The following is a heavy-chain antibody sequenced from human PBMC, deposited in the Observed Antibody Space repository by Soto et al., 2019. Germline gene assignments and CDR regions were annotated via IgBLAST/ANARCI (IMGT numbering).Heavy chain of an antibody. J-gene: IGHJ6*02. CDR1: GFTFSSYA. D-gene: IGHD5-18*01. V-gene: IGHV3-23*01. Sequence: EVQLLESGGGLVQPGGSLRLSCAASGFTFSSYAMSWVRQAPGKGLEWVSAISGSGGSTYYADSVKSRFTISRDNSKNTLYLQMNSLRAEDTAVYYCAKALPPGVDTAIESLPYYFCGMDVWGQGTTVTVSS. CDR2: ISGSGGST. CDR3: AKALPPGVDTAIESLPYYFCGMDV.